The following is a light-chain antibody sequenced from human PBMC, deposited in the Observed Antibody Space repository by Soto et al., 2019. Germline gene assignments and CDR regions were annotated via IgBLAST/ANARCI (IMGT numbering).Light chain of an antibody. CDR3: ETWDSDTRV. CDR2: LEGSGSY. CDR1: SGHSSYI. Sequence: QSVLTQSSSASASLGSSVKLTCTLSSGHSSYIIAWHQQQPGKAPRYLMKLEGSGSYNKGSGVPDRFSGSGSGADRYLTISKLQFEDEADYYCETWDSDTRVFGGGTKLTVL. V-gene: IGLV4-60*02. J-gene: IGLJ3*02.